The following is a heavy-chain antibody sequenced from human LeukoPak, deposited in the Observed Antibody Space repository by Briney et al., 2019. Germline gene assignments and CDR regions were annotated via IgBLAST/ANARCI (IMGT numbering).Heavy chain of an antibody. V-gene: IGHV3-73*01. Sequence: GGSLRLSCAASGFTFSGSAMHWVRQASGKGLEWVGRISSKANSYATAYAASVKGRFTISRDDSKNTAYLQMNSLKTEDTAVYYCTSRYYDILTGYFLFDYWGQGTLVAVSS. CDR3: TSRYYDILTGYFLFDY. D-gene: IGHD3-9*01. J-gene: IGHJ4*02. CDR2: ISSKANSYAT. CDR1: GFTFSGSA.